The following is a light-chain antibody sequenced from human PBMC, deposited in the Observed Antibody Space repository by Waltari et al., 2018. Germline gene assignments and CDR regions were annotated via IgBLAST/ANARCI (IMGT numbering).Light chain of an antibody. CDR2: GKN. Sequence: SSELTQDPAVSVALGQTVRITCQGDSLRTYHATWFQQKPGQAPVLVVYGKNNRPSGIPDRCSGSNSGNTASLTITGAQAEDEADYYCYSRDSSANHRMFGGGTKLTVL. CDR1: SLRTYH. V-gene: IGLV3-19*01. CDR3: YSRDSSANHRM. J-gene: IGLJ3*02.